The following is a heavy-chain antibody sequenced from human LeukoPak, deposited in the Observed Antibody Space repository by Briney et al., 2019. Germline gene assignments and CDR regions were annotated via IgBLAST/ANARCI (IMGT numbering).Heavy chain of an antibody. CDR2: ISYDGSNK. CDR1: GFTFSSYG. Sequence: PGGSLRLSCAASGFTFSSYGMHWVRQAPGKGLEWVAVISYDGSNKYYADSVKGRFTISRDNSKNTLYLQMNSLRAEDTAVYYCAKDSIYSIQRTLTDWGQGTLVTVSS. J-gene: IGHJ4*02. D-gene: IGHD2-21*01. V-gene: IGHV3-30*18. CDR3: AKDSIYSIQRTLTD.